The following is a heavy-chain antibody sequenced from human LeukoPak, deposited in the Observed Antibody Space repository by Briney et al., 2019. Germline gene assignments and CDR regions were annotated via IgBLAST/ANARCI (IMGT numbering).Heavy chain of an antibody. J-gene: IGHJ4*02. CDR3: ARAPRNSSTMLDF. V-gene: IGHV1-46*01. Sequence: RASVKVSCKASGYTFTSYWIQWVRQAPGQGLEWMGLINPDGGSTAYAHRFQGRVIMTRDTSTSTAYMGLSSLRSEDTAVYHCARAPRNSSTMLDFWGQGTLVTISS. CDR2: INPDGGST. D-gene: IGHD6-13*01. CDR1: GYTFTSYW.